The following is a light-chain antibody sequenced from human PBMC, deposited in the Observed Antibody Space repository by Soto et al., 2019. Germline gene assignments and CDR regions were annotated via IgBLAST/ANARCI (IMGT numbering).Light chain of an antibody. CDR2: EVS. V-gene: IGLV2-14*01. J-gene: IGLJ1*01. Sequence: QSVLTQPASVSGSPGQSITVSCTGTSSDIGGYNYVSWYQQHPGKAPKLIIYEVSNRPSGVSNRFSGSKSGNTASLTISGLQAEDEADYYCSSYTTSSTLYVFXAGTKVTVL. CDR3: SSYTTSSTLYV. CDR1: SSDIGGYNY.